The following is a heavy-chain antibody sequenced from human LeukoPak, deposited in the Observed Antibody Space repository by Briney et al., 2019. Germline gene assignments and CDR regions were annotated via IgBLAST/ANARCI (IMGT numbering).Heavy chain of an antibody. J-gene: IGHJ4*02. D-gene: IGHD3-3*01. CDR2: IIPIFGTA. CDR3: ARDSMYYDFWSGPY. Sequence: SVKVSCKASGGTFSSYAISWLRQAPGQGLEWMGGIIPIFGTANYAQKFQGRVTITADESTSTAYMELSSLRSEDTAVYYCARDSMYYDFWSGPYWGQGTLVTVSS. V-gene: IGHV1-69*13. CDR1: GGTFSSYA.